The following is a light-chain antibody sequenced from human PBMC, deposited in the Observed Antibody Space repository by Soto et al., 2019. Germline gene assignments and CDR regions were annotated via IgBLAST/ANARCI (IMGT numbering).Light chain of an antibody. CDR1: QTISSW. V-gene: IGKV1-5*03. Sequence: DIQMTQSPSTLCGSVGDGVTITCRASQTISSWLAWYQQKPGKAPKLLIYKASTLKSGVPSRFSGSGSGTEFTLTISSLQPDDFATYHCQQVNDYPITFGQGTQLEIK. CDR3: QQVNDYPIT. CDR2: KAS. J-gene: IGKJ5*01.